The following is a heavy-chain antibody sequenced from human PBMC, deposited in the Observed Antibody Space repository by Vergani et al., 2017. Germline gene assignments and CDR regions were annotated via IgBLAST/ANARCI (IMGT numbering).Heavy chain of an antibody. Sequence: LVESGGGLVQPGGSLKLSCAASGFTFSKYWMTWVRQAPGKGLEWVANIEDDGDDKNYADSVKGRFTISRDNADNSVYLQMNSLRPVDTAVYYCARDIPRGASYFDFWGRGALVIVSS. CDR1: GFTFSKYW. D-gene: IGHD2-21*01. V-gene: IGHV3-7*01. CDR3: ARDIPRGASYFDF. J-gene: IGHJ4*02. CDR2: IEDDGDDK.